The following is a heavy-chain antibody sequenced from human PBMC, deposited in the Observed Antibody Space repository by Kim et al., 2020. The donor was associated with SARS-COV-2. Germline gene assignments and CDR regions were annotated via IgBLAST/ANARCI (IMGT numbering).Heavy chain of an antibody. V-gene: IGHV4-34*01. CDR2: INHSGST. J-gene: IGHJ4*02. CDR1: GGSFSGYY. Sequence: SETLSLTCAVYGGSFSGYYWSWIRQPPGKGLEWIGEINHSGSTNYNPSLKSRVTISVDTSKNQFSLKLSSVTAADTAVYYCAIVPRFGESPTISYWGQGTLVTVSS. CDR3: AIVPRFGESPTISY. D-gene: IGHD3-10*01.